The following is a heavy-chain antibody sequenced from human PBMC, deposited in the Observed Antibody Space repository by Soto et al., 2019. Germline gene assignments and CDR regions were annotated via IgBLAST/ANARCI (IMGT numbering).Heavy chain of an antibody. D-gene: IGHD1-7*01. V-gene: IGHV1-69*06. CDR1: GGTFSSYS. Sequence: ASVKVSCKASGGTFSSYSISWVLQAPGQGLEWMGGIIPIFGTANYAQKFQGRVTITADKSTSTAYMELSSLRSEDTAVYYCARDGAGTTTWFDPWGQGTLVTVSS. CDR3: ARDGAGTTTWFDP. CDR2: IIPIFGTA. J-gene: IGHJ5*02.